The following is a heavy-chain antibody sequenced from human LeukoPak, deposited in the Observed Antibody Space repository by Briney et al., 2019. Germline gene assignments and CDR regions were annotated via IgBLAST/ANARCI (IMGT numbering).Heavy chain of an antibody. CDR2: ISDSGGRT. D-gene: IGHD3-22*01. V-gene: IGHV3-23*01. CDR3: AKRGVVIRVILVGFHKEAYYFDS. CDR1: GITLSNYG. Sequence: PGGSLRLSCAVSGITLSNYGMSWVRQAPGKGLEWVAGISDSGGRTNYADSVKGQFTISRDNPKNTIYLQMNSLRAEDTAVYFCAKRGVVIRVILVGFHKEAYYFDSWGQGALVTVSS. J-gene: IGHJ4*02.